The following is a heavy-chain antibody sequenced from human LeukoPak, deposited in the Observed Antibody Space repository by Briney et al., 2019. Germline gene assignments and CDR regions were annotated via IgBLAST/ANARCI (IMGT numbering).Heavy chain of an antibody. CDR1: GFTFSSYA. CDR2: IKGIGPTT. J-gene: IGHJ6*03. V-gene: IGHV3-48*03. D-gene: IGHD3-16*01. Sequence: PGGSLRLSCAASGFTFSSYAMHWVRQAPGKGLEWVSTIKGIGPTTYYADSLKGRFTISRDNAKNSLFLQMSSLRADDTAIYYCARAGELRYMDVWGKGTAVTVSS. CDR3: ARAGELRYMDV.